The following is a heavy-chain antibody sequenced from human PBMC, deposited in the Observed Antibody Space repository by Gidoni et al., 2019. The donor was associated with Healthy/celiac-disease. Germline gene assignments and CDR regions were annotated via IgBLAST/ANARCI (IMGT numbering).Heavy chain of an antibody. Sequence: QVQLVESGGGVVQPGRSLSLSCSASGFTFSSSGMHWVRQAPGKGLEWVAVISYDGSNKYYADSVKGRFTISRDNSKNTLYLQMNSLRAEDTAVYYCAKGPDGFGELTFFDYWGQGTLVTVSS. J-gene: IGHJ4*02. V-gene: IGHV3-30*18. D-gene: IGHD3-10*01. CDR2: ISYDGSNK. CDR3: AKGPDGFGELTFFDY. CDR1: GFTFSSSG.